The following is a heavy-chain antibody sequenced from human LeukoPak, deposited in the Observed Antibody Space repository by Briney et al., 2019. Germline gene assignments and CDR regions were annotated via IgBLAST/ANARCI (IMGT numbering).Heavy chain of an antibody. J-gene: IGHJ4*02. CDR2: ISYDGSNK. Sequence: GRSLRLSCAASGFTFSSYAMHWVRQAPGKGLEWVAVISYDGSNKYYADSVKGRFTISRDNSKNTLCLQMNSLRAEDTAVYYCARANYYGSGSHRAPDYWGQGTLVTVSS. CDR3: ARANYYGSGSHRAPDY. CDR1: GFTFSSYA. D-gene: IGHD3-10*01. V-gene: IGHV3-30-3*01.